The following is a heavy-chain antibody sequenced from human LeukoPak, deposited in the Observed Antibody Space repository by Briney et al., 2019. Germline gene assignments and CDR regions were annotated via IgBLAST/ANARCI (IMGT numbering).Heavy chain of an antibody. CDR3: ARDLRSSGYYAFDY. J-gene: IGHJ4*02. CDR2: ISSSSSYI. Sequence: GGSLRLSCTASGFTFSSYGMNWVRQAPGKGLEWVSFISSSSSYIYYADSVKGRFTISRDNAKNSLYLQMNSLRAEDTAVYYCARDLRSSGYYAFDYWGQGTLVTVSS. V-gene: IGHV3-21*01. D-gene: IGHD3-22*01. CDR1: GFTFSSYG.